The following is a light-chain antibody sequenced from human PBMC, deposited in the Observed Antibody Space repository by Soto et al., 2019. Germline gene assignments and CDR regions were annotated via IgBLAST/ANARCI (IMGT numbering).Light chain of an antibody. J-gene: IGLJ3*02. CDR3: AAWDDSLNALV. CDR1: SSNIGSNA. CDR2: TNN. V-gene: IGLV1-44*01. Sequence: QSVLTQPPSASGTPGQRVTISCSGASSNIGSNAVNWYQQLPGTAPQLLIHTNNQRPSGGPDRFSGSKSATSASLAISGLQAGDEAGYYCAAWDDSLNALVFGGGTKLTVL.